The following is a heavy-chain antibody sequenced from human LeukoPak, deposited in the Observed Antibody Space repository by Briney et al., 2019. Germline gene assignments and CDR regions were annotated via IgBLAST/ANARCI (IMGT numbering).Heavy chain of an antibody. D-gene: IGHD1-1*01. CDR3: ARGYAAEPDY. CDR1: GGSISSGGYY. V-gene: IGHV3-66*01. Sequence: LSLTCTVSGGSISSGGYYWSWVRQAPGTGLEWVSVIYSGGSTYYADSVKGRFTISRDNSKNTLYLQMNSLRAEDTAVYYCARGYAAEPDYWGQGTLVTVSS. J-gene: IGHJ4*02. CDR2: IYSGGST.